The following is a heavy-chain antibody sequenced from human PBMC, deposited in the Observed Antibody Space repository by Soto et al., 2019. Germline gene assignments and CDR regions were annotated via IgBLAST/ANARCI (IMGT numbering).Heavy chain of an antibody. CDR3: AKGTDVDPYYYYVMDV. J-gene: IGHJ6*02. Sequence: GGSLRLSCAASGFTFSSYAMTWVRQAPGKGLEWVSSISGSSSSTYYADSVKGRFTISRDNSKNTLFLQVNSLRAEDTALYYCAKGTDVDPYYYYVMDVWGQGTTVTVSS. CDR1: GFTFSSYA. V-gene: IGHV3-23*01. CDR2: ISGSSSST.